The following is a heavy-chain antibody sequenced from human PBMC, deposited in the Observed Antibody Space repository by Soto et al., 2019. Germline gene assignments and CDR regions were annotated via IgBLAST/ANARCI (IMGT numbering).Heavy chain of an antibody. V-gene: IGHV1-46*01. CDR2: INPDTGST. Sequence: QVQLVQSGAEVKKPGASVKISCKASGYTFTTYYLHWVRQAPGQGLEWMGIINPDTGSTSSAQNFRGRGSVTRDTATSTVYMELYSLSSEDTAVYYCARDPNFSLTFHYYGMDVWGQGTTVTVSS. CDR1: GYTFTTYY. J-gene: IGHJ6*02. CDR3: ARDPNFSLTFHYYGMDV.